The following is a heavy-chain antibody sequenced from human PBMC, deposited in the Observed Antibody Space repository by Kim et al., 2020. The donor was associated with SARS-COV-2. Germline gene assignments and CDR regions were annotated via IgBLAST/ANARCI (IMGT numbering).Heavy chain of an antibody. D-gene: IGHD6-13*01. CDR3: ARTPNLIAAAGTVRLGDWFDP. CDR2: ISAYNGNT. V-gene: IGHV1-18*01. CDR1: GYTFTSYG. J-gene: IGHJ5*02. Sequence: ASVKVSCKASGYTFTSYGISWVRQAPGQGLEWMGWISAYNGNTNYAQKLQGRVTMTTDTSTSTAYMELRSLRSDDTAVYYCARTPNLIAAAGTVRLGDWFDPWGQGTLVTVSS.